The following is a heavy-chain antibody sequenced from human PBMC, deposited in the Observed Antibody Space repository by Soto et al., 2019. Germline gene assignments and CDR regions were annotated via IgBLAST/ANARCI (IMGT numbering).Heavy chain of an antibody. CDR1: GFTFSSYG. CDR3: AREVRYSSGWTQYYFDY. V-gene: IGHV3-33*01. CDR2: IWYDGSNK. Sequence: GGSLRLSCAASGFTFSSYGMHWVRQAPGKGLEWVAVIWYDGSNKYYADSVKGRFTISRDNSKNTLYLQMNSLRAEDTAVYYCAREVRYSSGWTQYYFDYWGQGTLVTVSS. J-gene: IGHJ4*02. D-gene: IGHD6-19*01.